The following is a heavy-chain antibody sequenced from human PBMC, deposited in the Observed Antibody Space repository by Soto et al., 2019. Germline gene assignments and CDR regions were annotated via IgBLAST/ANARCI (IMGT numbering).Heavy chain of an antibody. CDR1: GGSLSSGGFY. CDR3: ASGPLIEGKYYYDSSGPFDY. Sequence: SSETLSLTCTVSGGSLSSGGFYWSWIRQHPGKGLEGIGYIYYSGSTYYNPSLKSRVTISVDTSKNQFSLKLSSVTAADTAVYYCASGPLIEGKYYYDSSGPFDYWGQGTLVTVSS. D-gene: IGHD3-22*01. J-gene: IGHJ4*02. CDR2: IYYSGST. V-gene: IGHV4-31*03.